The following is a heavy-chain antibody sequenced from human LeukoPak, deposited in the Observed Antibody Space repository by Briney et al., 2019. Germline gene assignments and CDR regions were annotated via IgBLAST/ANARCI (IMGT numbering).Heavy chain of an antibody. CDR2: IDTDSGNT. V-gene: IGHV1-18*01. CDR3: ATEVTD. Sequence: ASVKVSCKASGYIFTVYGISWVRQAPGQGLEWMGWIDTDSGNTDYGQKFQDRVTMTKDTSTSTAYMELSNLRYDDTAVYYCATEVTDWGQGTLVTVSS. CDR1: GYIFTVYG. D-gene: IGHD5-18*01. J-gene: IGHJ4*02.